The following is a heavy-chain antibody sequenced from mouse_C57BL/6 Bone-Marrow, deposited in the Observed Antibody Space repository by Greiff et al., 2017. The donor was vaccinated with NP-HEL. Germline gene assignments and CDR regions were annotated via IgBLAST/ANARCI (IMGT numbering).Heavy chain of an antibody. CDR1: GYTFTNYW. V-gene: IGHV1-63*01. J-gene: IGHJ4*01. CDR3: ARLHFFYAMDY. Sequence: VQLHQSGAELVRPGTSVKMSCKASGYTFTNYWIGWAKQRPGHGLEWIGDIYPGGGYTNYNEKFKGKATLTADKSSSTAYMQFSSLTSEDSAIYYCARLHFFYAMDYWGQGTSVTVSS. CDR2: IYPGGGYT.